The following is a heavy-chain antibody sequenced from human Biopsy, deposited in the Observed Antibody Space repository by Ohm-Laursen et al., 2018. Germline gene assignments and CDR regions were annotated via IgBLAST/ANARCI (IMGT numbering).Heavy chain of an antibody. CDR1: GFTFSRYG. Sequence: SLRLSCTASGFTFSRYGMSWVRQAPGKGLEWVSYISFTGTSSYYADSVKGRFTISRDNAKNSLYLQMNSLRAEGTGIYYCARDLKWGQGTLVAVSS. V-gene: IGHV3-48*03. J-gene: IGHJ4*02. CDR2: ISFTGTSS. CDR3: ARDLK.